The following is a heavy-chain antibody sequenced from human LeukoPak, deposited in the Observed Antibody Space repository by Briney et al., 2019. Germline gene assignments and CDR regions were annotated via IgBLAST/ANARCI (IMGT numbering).Heavy chain of an antibody. J-gene: IGHJ4*02. CDR2: ISSSGSTI. CDR1: GFTFSDYY. CDR3: ARRILWFGESILDY. Sequence: TGGSLRLSCAASGFTFSDYYMSWIRQAPGKGLEWVSYISSSGSTIYYADSVKGRFTISRDNAKNSLYLQMNSLRAEDTAVYYCARRILWFGESILDYWGQGTLVTVSS. D-gene: IGHD3-10*01. V-gene: IGHV3-11*01.